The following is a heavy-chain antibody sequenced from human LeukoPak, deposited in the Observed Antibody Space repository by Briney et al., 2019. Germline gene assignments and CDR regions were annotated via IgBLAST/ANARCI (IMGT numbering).Heavy chain of an antibody. CDR2: IKQDGSEK. V-gene: IGHV3-7*01. D-gene: IGHD2-2*02. CDR1: GFTLSSYA. CDR3: ARCSTSCYSGDY. J-gene: IGHJ4*02. Sequence: PGGSLRLSCAASGFTLSSYAMSWVRQAPGKGLEWVANIKQDGSEKYYVDSVKGRFTISRDNAKSSLYLQMNSLRAEDTAVYYCARCSTSCYSGDYWGQGTLVTVSS.